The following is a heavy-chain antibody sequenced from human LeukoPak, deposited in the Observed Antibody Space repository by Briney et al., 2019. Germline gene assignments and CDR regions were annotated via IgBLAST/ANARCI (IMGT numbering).Heavy chain of an antibody. J-gene: IGHJ4*02. CDR3: ARNIMYYYGSGCLGY. Sequence: GGSLRLSCAASGFTVSSNYMSWVRRAPGKGLEWVSVIYSGGSTYYADSVKGRFTISRDNSKNTLYLQMNSLRAEDTAVYYCARNIMYYYGSGCLGYWGQGTLVTVSS. CDR1: GFTVSSNY. V-gene: IGHV3-66*01. CDR2: IYSGGST. D-gene: IGHD3-10*01.